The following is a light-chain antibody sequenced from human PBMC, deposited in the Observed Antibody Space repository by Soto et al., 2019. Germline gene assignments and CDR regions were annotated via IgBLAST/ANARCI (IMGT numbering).Light chain of an antibody. J-gene: IGLJ2*01. CDR2: DVS. CDR1: SSDVGGYKY. CDR3: CSYAGSNTYVV. Sequence: QSALTQPRSVSGSPGQSVTISCTGTSSDVGGYKYVSWYQQHPGKAPKLMISDVSKRPSGVPDRFSGSKSGNTASLTISGLQAEDEADYYCCSYAGSNTYVVFGGGTKLTVL. V-gene: IGLV2-11*01.